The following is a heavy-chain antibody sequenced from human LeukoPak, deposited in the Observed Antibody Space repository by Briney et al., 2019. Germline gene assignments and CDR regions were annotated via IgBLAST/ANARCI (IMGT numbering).Heavy chain of an antibody. CDR3: AKDRSEYSSSTWYLFDY. Sequence: DSVKGRFTISRDNSKSTLYLQMNSLRPEDTAVYYCAKDRSEYSSSTWYLFDYWGQGTLVTVSS. D-gene: IGHD6-13*01. J-gene: IGHJ4*02. V-gene: IGHV3-30*02.